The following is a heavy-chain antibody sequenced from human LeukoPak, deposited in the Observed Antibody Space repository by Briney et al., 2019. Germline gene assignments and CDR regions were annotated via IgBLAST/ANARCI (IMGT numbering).Heavy chain of an antibody. CDR1: GFTFSSYG. V-gene: IGHV3-48*04. Sequence: PGGSLRLSCAASGFTFSSYGMNWVRQAPGKGLEWVSYISSSGSTIYYADSVKGRFTISRDNAKNSLYLQMNSLRAEDTAVYYCARSYYYYGMDVWGKGTTVTVSS. J-gene: IGHJ6*04. CDR3: ARSYYYYGMDV. CDR2: ISSSGSTI.